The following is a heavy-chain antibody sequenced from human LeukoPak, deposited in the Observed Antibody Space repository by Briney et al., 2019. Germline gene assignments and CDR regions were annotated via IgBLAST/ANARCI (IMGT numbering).Heavy chain of an antibody. CDR1: GFTFSSYG. CDR3: AKGAVAGTVFDY. J-gene: IGHJ4*02. Sequence: PGGSLRLSCAASGFTFSSYGMHWVRQAPGKGLEWVAVISYDGSNKYYADSVKGRFTIPRDNSKNTLYLQMNSLRAEDTAVYYCAKGAVAGTVFDYWGQGTLVTVSS. CDR2: ISYDGSNK. V-gene: IGHV3-30*18. D-gene: IGHD6-19*01.